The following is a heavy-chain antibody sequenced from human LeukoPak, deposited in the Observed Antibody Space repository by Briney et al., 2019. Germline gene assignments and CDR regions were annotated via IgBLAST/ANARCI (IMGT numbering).Heavy chain of an antibody. V-gene: IGHV1-8*01. CDR1: GYTFTSYD. Sequence: ASVKVSCKASGYTFTSYDINWVRQATGQGLEWMGWMNPNSGNTGYAQKFQGRVTMTRNTSISTAYMELSSLRSEDTAVYYCASKVPDSSGSPDAFDIWGQGTMATVSS. CDR2: MNPNSGNT. J-gene: IGHJ3*02. CDR3: ASKVPDSSGSPDAFDI. D-gene: IGHD3-22*01.